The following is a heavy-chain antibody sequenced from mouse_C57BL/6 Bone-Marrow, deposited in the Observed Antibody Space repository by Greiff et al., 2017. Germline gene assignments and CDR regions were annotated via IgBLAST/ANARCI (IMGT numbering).Heavy chain of an antibody. V-gene: IGHV1-58*01. CDR3: ARVLDY. CDR1: GSTFTTSG. CDR2: FSLGIGYT. Sequence: VQLQQSGAELVRLGSSVKMSCKPSGSTFTTSGLNWVKQRPGQGLEWFGYFSLGIGYTEYNEKFKGKATLTSDTSSSTAYMQLSRLTSDDSAIYFGARVLDYWGQGTTLTVSS. J-gene: IGHJ2*01.